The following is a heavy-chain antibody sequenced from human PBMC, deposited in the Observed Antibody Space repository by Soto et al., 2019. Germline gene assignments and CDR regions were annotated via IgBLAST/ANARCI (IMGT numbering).Heavy chain of an antibody. CDR1: GFTFATYA. CDR3: ARDKDTSSWTGFDF. Sequence: GSLRLSCAASGFTFATYAMSWVRQAPGKGLEWVSAISATGISTHYADSVKGRVTISRDNSANTLPLEMSSLTAEDTAVYYCARDKDTSSWTGFDFWGHGTLVTVSS. CDR2: ISATGIST. V-gene: IGHV3-23*01. D-gene: IGHD1-1*01. J-gene: IGHJ4*01.